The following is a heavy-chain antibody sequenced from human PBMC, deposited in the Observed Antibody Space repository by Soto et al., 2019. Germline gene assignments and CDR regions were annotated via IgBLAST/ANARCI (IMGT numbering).Heavy chain of an antibody. D-gene: IGHD6-19*01. V-gene: IGHV1-18*01. CDR2: ISVYNGTT. J-gene: IGHJ6*02. Sequence: QVQLVQSGVEVKKPGASVKVSCKASGYTFTNYGISWVRQAPGQGLEWMGWISVYNGTTNYAQALQGRVTMTTDTATSTAYMQLRSLRSDDTAVYYCSSELSQFYLGMDVCGQGTTVTVS. CDR1: GYTFTNYG. CDR3: SSELSQFYLGMDV.